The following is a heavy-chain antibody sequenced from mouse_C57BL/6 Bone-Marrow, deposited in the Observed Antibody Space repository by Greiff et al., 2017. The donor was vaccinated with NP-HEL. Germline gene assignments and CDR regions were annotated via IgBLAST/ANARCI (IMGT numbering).Heavy chain of an antibody. V-gene: IGHV1-59*01. J-gene: IGHJ2*01. CDR2: IDPSDSYT. D-gene: IGHD1-1*01. Sequence: QVQLQQPGAELVRPGTSVKLSCKASGYTFTSYWMHWVKQRPGQGLEWIGVIDPSDSYTNYNQKFKGKATLTVDTSSSTAYMQLSSLTSEDSAVYYCARSYWDYCDYWGQGTTLTVSS. CDR3: ARSYWDYCDY. CDR1: GYTFTSYW.